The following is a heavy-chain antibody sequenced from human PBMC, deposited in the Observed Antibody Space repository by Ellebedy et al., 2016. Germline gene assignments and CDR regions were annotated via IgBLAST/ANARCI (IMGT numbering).Heavy chain of an antibody. V-gene: IGHV4-34*01. J-gene: IGHJ5*02. CDR3: ARGARVAVAGTHWFNP. CDR2: INHSGST. CDR1: GGSFSDYY. D-gene: IGHD6-19*01. Sequence: SETLSLTXAVYGGSFSDYYWTWIRQPPGKGLEWIGEINHSGSTNYNPSLKSRVTISVDTSKNQFSLKLSSVTAADTAVYYCARGARVAVAGTHWFNPWGQGTLVTVSS.